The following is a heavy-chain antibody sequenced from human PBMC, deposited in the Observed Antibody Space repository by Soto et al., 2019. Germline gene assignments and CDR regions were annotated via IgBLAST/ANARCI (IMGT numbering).Heavy chain of an antibody. D-gene: IGHD3-3*01. CDR1: GGSISSSSYY. CDR3: AVSGEWLLHSDFDY. V-gene: IGHV4-39*01. CDR2: IYYSGST. Sequence: PSETLSLTCTVSGGSISSSSYYWGWIRQPPGKGLEWIGSIYYSGSTYYNPSLKSRVTISVDTSKNQFSLKLSSVTAADTAVYYCAVSGEWLLHSDFDYWGKGTLVNVPQ. J-gene: IGHJ4*02.